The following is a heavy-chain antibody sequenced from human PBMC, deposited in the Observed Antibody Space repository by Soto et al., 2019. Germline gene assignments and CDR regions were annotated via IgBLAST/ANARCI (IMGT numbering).Heavy chain of an antibody. D-gene: IGHD6-19*01. CDR3: ARDTDTGYSSGWSFDY. J-gene: IGHJ4*02. V-gene: IGHV1-18*01. CDR1: GYTFTSYG. CDR2: ISAYNGNT. Sequence: QVQLVQSGAEVKKPGASVKVSCKASGYTFTSYGISWVRQAPGQGLEWMGWISAYNGNTNYAQKLQGRVTMTTDTPTSTAYMELRSLRSADTAVYYCARDTDTGYSSGWSFDYWGQGTLVTVSS.